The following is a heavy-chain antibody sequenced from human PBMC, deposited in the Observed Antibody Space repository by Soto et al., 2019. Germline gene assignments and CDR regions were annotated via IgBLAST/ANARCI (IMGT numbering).Heavy chain of an antibody. J-gene: IGHJ4*02. D-gene: IGHD1-26*01. CDR2: IFYNGNT. V-gene: IGHV4-31*03. Sequence: SETLSLTCTVSGGSINSGGYYWSWIRQHPGKGLEWIGYIFYNGNTYYNPSLKSRVTMSVDTSKNQFSLKLTSVTAVDTAVYYCARREIQGPIDYWGQGTLVTVSS. CDR1: GGSINSGGYY. CDR3: ARREIQGPIDY.